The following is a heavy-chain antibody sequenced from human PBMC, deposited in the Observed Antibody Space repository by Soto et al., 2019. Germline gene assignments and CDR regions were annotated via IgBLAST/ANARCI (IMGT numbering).Heavy chain of an antibody. J-gene: IGHJ5*02. V-gene: IGHV4-31*03. CDR1: GAALNSGNYY. D-gene: IGHD2-21*01. CDR3: ARLRIATNNYKWFYP. CDR2: IYVTGAV. Sequence: SETLSLTCSVSGAALNSGNYYWSWIRQVPGKGLERIGHIYVTGAVDYNPSLRDRITISQDTSERQFSLNLRLVTAADTAVYYCARLRIATNNYKWFYPWVQGTLVTVSS.